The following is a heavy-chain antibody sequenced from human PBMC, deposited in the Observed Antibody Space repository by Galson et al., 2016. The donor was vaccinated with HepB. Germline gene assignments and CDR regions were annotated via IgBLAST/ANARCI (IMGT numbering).Heavy chain of an antibody. CDR3: ARVPCTSTTCNDDAFDI. Sequence: SETLSLTCIVSGGSTSSYYWSWIRQPAGKGLEWLGRLYISGNTDYNPSLKSRDTMSQDTSRNQFSLKLTSVTAADTAVYFCARVPCTSTTCNDDAFDIWGQGTMVTVSS. V-gene: IGHV4-4*07. D-gene: IGHD2-2*01. CDR1: GGSTSSYY. J-gene: IGHJ3*02. CDR2: LYISGNT.